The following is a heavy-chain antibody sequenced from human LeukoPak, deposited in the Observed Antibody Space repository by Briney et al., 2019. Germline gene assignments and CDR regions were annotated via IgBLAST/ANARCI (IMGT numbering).Heavy chain of an antibody. Sequence: QSGGSLRLSCAASGFTFSSYRMNWVRQAPGKGLEWVSYISSSSTTIYYADSLKGRFNISRDNAKNSLYLQMNSLRAEDTAVYYCARDRSPAKYSGSYHGYYFDYWGQGTLVTVSS. V-gene: IGHV3-48*01. D-gene: IGHD1-26*01. J-gene: IGHJ4*02. CDR2: ISSSSTTI. CDR1: GFTFSSYR. CDR3: ARDRSPAKYSGSYHGYYFDY.